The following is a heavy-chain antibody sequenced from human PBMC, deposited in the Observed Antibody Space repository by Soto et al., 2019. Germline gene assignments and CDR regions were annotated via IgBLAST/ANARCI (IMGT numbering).Heavy chain of an antibody. CDR2: INPNSGGT. D-gene: IGHD5-12*01. Sequence: ASVKVSCKASGYTFTTYYIHWVRQAPGQGLEWTGIINPNSGGTNYAQKFQGWVTMTRDTSISTAYMELSRLRSGDTAVYYCARDSGYDFDYWGQGTLVTVSS. CDR1: GYTFTTYY. J-gene: IGHJ4*02. V-gene: IGHV1-2*04. CDR3: ARDSGYDFDY.